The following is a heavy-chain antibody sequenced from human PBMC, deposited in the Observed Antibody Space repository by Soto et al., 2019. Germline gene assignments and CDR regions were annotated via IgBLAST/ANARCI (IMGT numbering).Heavy chain of an antibody. J-gene: IGHJ6*02. Sequence: ASVKVSCKASGYTFTSYGISWVRQAPGQGLEWVGWISAYNGNTNYAQKLQGRVTMTTDTSTSTAYMELRSLRSDDTAVYYCARGPFVLMVYAILDYYYGMDVWGQGTTVTVSS. D-gene: IGHD2-8*01. CDR1: GYTFTSYG. CDR2: ISAYNGNT. V-gene: IGHV1-18*04. CDR3: ARGPFVLMVYAILDYYYGMDV.